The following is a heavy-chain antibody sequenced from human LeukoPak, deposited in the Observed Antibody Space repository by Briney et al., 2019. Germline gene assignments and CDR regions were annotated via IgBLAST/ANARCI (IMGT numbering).Heavy chain of an antibody. CDR2: IHHRAGA. D-gene: IGHD2-21*02. Sequence: PSETLSLTCAVYGRSFTDYYWSWIRHLPGKGLEWIGEIHHRAGANYNPSLWGRVTISADTSKNQFSLHLTSVTAADTATFYCARGPVRDDGLTGISYYFGLDVWGHGTTVTVFS. CDR3: ARGPVRDDGLTGISYYFGLDV. V-gene: IGHV4-34*01. CDR1: GRSFTDYY. J-gene: IGHJ6*02.